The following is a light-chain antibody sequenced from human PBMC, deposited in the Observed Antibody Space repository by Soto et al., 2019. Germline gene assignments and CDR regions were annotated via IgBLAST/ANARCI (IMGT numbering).Light chain of an antibody. CDR3: LQHNSFPRA. V-gene: IGKV1-27*01. J-gene: IGKJ4*01. Sequence: DVQMTQSPSSLSASVGDRVTITCRASQGISNYLAWYQQKPGKAPSLLIYSASTLQSGVPSRFSGSRSGTDFTLTISSLQPEDVATYYCLQHNSFPRAFGAGTKVELK. CDR2: SAS. CDR1: QGISNY.